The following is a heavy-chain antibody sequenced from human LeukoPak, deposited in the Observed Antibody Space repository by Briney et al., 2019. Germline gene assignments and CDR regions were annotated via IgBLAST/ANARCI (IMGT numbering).Heavy chain of an antibody. V-gene: IGHV1-2*06. J-gene: IGHJ4*02. Sequence: ASVKVSCEASGYTFTGHYMHWVRQAPGQGLEWMGRINPNSGGTNYAQKFQGRVTMTRDTSISTAYMELSRLRSDDTAVYYCAKKFRGMAKTPPYFRGQGTLVTVSS. D-gene: IGHD5-24*01. CDR3: AKKFRGMAKTPPYF. CDR2: INPNSGGT. CDR1: GYTFTGHY.